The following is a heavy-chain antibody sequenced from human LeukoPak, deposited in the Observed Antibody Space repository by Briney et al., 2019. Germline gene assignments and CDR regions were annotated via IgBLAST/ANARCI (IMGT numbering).Heavy chain of an antibody. Sequence: GASVKVSCKASGYTFTSYDINWVRQATGQGLEWMGWMNPNSGNTGYAQRFQGRVTITRNTSISTAYMELSSLRSEDTAVYYCARARRGKYCSSTSCYNYYYYMDVWGKGTTVTVSS. J-gene: IGHJ6*03. CDR2: MNPNSGNT. CDR1: GYTFTSYD. CDR3: ARARRGKYCSSTSCYNYYYYMDV. V-gene: IGHV1-8*03. D-gene: IGHD2-2*01.